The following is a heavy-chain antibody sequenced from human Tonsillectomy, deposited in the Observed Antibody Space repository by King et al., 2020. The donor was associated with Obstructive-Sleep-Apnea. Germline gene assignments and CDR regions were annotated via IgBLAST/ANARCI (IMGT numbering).Heavy chain of an antibody. CDR2: IFSNDEK. CDR1: GFSLSNARMG. J-gene: IGHJ4*02. D-gene: IGHD1-26*01. Sequence: TLKESGPVLVKPTETLTLTCTVSGFSLSNARMGVSWIRQPPGKALEWLAHIFSNDEKSYSTSLKSRLTISKDTAKSQVVLTMTNMDPVDTATYYCVRDVVGATKGALGYWGQGTLVTVSS. CDR3: VRDVVGATKGALGY. V-gene: IGHV2-26*01.